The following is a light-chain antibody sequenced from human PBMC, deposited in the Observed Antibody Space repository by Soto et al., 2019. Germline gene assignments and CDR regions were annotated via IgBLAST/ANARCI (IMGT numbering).Light chain of an antibody. V-gene: IGLV2-11*01. J-gene: IGLJ2*01. Sequence: QSALTQPASVSGSPGQSITISCAGTMRDIGAYNLVSWYQHNPGKAPKLMIFDVSARPSGVPDRFSGSKSANTASLTISGLQAEDEADYYCCSYAGTYTPLFGGGTKLTVL. CDR2: DVS. CDR3: CSYAGTYTPL. CDR1: MRDIGAYNL.